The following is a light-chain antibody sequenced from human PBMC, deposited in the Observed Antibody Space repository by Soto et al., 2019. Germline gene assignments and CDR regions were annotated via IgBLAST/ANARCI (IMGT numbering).Light chain of an antibody. CDR3: QLYNNWPPLA. J-gene: IGKJ4*01. CDR2: GAS. Sequence: EIVMTQSPATLSVSPGERATLSCRASQSVSGNLAWYQQKPGQAPRHLIYGASTRATGVPSRFSGSGSGTEFYLTISSLQSEEFAVYYCQLYNNWPPLAFGGGTKVEIK. CDR1: QSVSGN. V-gene: IGKV3-15*01.